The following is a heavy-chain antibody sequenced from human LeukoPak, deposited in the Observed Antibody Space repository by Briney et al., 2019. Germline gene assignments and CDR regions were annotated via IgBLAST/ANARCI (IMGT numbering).Heavy chain of an antibody. D-gene: IGHD3-10*01. V-gene: IGHV4-34*01. CDR3: ASYGSGSYAFGY. CDR2: INHSGST. CDR1: GGSFSGYY. Sequence: PSETLSLTCAVYGGSFSGYYWSWIRQPPGKGLGWIGEINHSGSTNYNPSLKSRVTISVDTSKNQFSLKLSSVTAADTAVYYCASYGSGSYAFGYWGQGTLVTVSS. J-gene: IGHJ4*02.